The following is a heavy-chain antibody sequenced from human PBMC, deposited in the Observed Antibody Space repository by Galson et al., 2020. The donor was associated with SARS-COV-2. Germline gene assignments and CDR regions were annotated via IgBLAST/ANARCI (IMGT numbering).Heavy chain of an antibody. CDR2: ISSTSSYI. D-gene: IGHD2-15*01. CDR3: VRVDCSSGSCYSPDY. J-gene: IGHJ4*02. V-gene: IGHV3-21*01. Sequence: GGSLRLSCEASGFTFSSYRMNWVRQAPGKGLEWDSSISSTSSYIYYADSVKGRFTISRDNAKKSLYLQMNSLRAEDTAVYYCVRVDCSSGSCYSPDYWGQGTLVTVSS. CDR1: GFTFSSYR.